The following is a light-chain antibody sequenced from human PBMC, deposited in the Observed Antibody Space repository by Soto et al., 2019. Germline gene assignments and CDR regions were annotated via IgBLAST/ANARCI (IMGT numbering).Light chain of an antibody. V-gene: IGKV1-39*01. CDR3: QQSYTTPRT. CDR2: AAS. J-gene: IGKJ1*01. Sequence: DIQMTQSPSSLSASLGDRVSVTCRASQSISTFLNWYQQRPGEAPKLLIYAASSLQSGVPSRFSGSGSGADFTLTIGSLQPEDFATYYCQQSYTTPRTFGQGTKVEVK. CDR1: QSISTF.